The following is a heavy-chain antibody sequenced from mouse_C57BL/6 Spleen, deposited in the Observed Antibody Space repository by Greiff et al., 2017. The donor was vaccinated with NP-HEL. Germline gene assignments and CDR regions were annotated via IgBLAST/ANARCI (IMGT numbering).Heavy chain of an antibody. Sequence: QVQLQQPGAELVKPGASVKLSCKASGYTFTSYWMHWVKQRPGQGLEWIGMIHPNSGSTNYNEKFKSKATLTVDKSSSTAYMQLSSLTSEDSAVYYCARSTAHQNYYAMDYWGQGTSVTVSS. CDR3: ARSTAHQNYYAMDY. V-gene: IGHV1-64*01. CDR2: IHPNSGST. CDR1: GYTFTSYW. D-gene: IGHD3-2*02. J-gene: IGHJ4*01.